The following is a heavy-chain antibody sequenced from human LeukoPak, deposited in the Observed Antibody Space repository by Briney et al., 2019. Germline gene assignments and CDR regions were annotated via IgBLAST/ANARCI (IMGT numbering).Heavy chain of an antibody. CDR2: IYYSGST. CDR1: GGSISSHY. V-gene: IGHV4-59*11. CDR3: ASLGGTYDY. D-gene: IGHD1-26*01. Sequence: PSETLSLTCTVSGGSISSHYWSWIRQPPGKGLEWIGYIYYSGSTNYNPSLKSRVTISVDTSKNQFSLKLSSVTAADTAVYYCASLGGTYDYWGQGILVTVSS. J-gene: IGHJ4*02.